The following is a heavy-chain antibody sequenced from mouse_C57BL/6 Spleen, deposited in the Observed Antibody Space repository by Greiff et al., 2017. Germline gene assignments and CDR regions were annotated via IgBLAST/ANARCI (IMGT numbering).Heavy chain of an antibody. CDR2: ISDGGSYT. V-gene: IGHV5-4*01. CDR1: GFTFSSYA. J-gene: IGHJ1*03. CDR3: AREGDGSSYKYFDV. Sequence: VQLKESGGGLVKPGGSLKLSCAASGFTFSSYAMSWVRQTPEKRLEWVATISDGGSYTYYPDNVKGRFTISRDNAKNNLYLQMSHLKSEDTAMYYCAREGDGSSYKYFDVWGTGTTVTVAS. D-gene: IGHD1-1*01.